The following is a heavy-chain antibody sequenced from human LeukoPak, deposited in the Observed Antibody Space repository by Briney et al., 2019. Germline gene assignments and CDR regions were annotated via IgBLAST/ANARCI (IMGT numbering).Heavy chain of an antibody. D-gene: IGHD3-10*01. CDR3: ARGSRYYGSGSYFDY. J-gene: IGHJ4*02. CDR1: GGSINSYY. CDR2: IYYSGST. Sequence: SETLSLTCTVSGGSINSYYWSWIRQPPGKGLEWIGYIYYSGSTNYNPSLKSRVTISVDTSKNQFSLKLSSVTAADTAVYYCARGSRYYGSGSYFDYWGQGTLVTVSS. V-gene: IGHV4-59*01.